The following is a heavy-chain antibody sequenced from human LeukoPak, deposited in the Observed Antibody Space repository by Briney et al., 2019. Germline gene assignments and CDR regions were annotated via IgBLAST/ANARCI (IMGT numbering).Heavy chain of an antibody. CDR2: IYTSENT. D-gene: IGHD3-3*01. CDR1: GDSISSYY. J-gene: IGHJ5*02. CDR3: ARERGYCFDP. V-gene: IGHV4-4*07. Sequence: SETLSLTCTVSGDSISSYYWSWIRQPAREGREWIWRIYTSENTNYNPSLKSRVTMSVDRSKNQFSLKLSSVTAADTAVYYCARERGYCFDPWGQGMLVTVSS.